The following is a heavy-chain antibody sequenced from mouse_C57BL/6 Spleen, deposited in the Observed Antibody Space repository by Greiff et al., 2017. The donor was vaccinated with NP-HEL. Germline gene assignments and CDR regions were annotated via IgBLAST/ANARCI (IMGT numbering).Heavy chain of an antibody. D-gene: IGHD1-1*01. CDR1: GYTFTSYW. V-gene: IGHV1-50*01. CDR2: IDPSDSYT. CDR3: ARGDYGSSYYFDY. J-gene: IGHJ2*01. Sequence: VQLHQPGAELVKPGASVKLSCKASGYTFTSYWMQWVKQRPGQGLEWIGEIDPSDSYTNYNQKFKGKATLTVDTSSSTAYMQLSSLTSEDSAVYYCARGDYGSSYYFDYWGQGTTLTVSS.